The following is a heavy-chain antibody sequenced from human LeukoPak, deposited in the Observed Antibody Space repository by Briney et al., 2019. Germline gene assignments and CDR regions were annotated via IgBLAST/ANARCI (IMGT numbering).Heavy chain of an antibody. Sequence: PSETLSLTCTVSGGSISSSSYYWGWIRQPPGKGLEWIGSIYYSGSTYYNPSLKSRVTISVDTSKNQFSLKLSSVTAADTAMYYCARRRYAYGDYVYWGQGTLVTVSS. J-gene: IGHJ4*02. D-gene: IGHD4-17*01. CDR1: GGSISSSSYY. CDR3: ARRRYAYGDYVY. CDR2: IYYSGST. V-gene: IGHV4-39*07.